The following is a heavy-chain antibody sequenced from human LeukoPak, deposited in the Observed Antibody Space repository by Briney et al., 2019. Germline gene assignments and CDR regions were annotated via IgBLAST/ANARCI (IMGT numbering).Heavy chain of an antibody. CDR3: ATQKDYGDSQGAEH. CDR1: GGSISSGDYY. J-gene: IGHJ1*01. D-gene: IGHD4-17*01. CDR2: IYYSGST. V-gene: IGHV4-30-4*01. Sequence: SETLSLTCTVSGGSISSGDYYWSWIRQPPGKGLEWIGYIYYSGSTYYNPSLKSRVTISVDTSKNQFSLKLSSVTAADMAVYYCATQKDYGDSQGAEHWGQGTLVTVSS.